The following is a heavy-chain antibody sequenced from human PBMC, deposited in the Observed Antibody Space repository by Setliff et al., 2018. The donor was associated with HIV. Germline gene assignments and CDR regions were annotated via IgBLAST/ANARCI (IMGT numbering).Heavy chain of an antibody. CDR1: GGSISSGGYY. V-gene: IGHV4-61*08. J-gene: IGHJ6*03. CDR2: IYYSGST. D-gene: IGHD6-13*01. CDR3: ASRIAAAEAYYYYYYMDV. Sequence: PSETLSLTCTVSGGSISSGGYYWSWIRQHPGKGLEWIGYIYYSGSTNYNPSLKSRVTIAVDTSKNQFSLKLSSVTAADTAVYYCASRIAAAEAYYYYYYMDVWGKGTTVTVSS.